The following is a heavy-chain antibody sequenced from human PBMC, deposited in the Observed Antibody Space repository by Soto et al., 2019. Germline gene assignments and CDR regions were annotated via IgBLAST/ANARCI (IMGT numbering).Heavy chain of an antibody. CDR1: GFSFSSHS. CDR2: IKQDGSEK. V-gene: IGHV3-7*03. Sequence: PGGSLRLSCAASGFSFSSHSMSWARQAPGKGLEWVASIKQDGSEKYYVDSVKGRFTISRDNAKNSLNLQMDSLRAEDTAVYYCARRGNHYFSFDRWGQGTLVTVSS. CDR3: ARRGNHYFSFDR. J-gene: IGHJ4*02. D-gene: IGHD1-26*01.